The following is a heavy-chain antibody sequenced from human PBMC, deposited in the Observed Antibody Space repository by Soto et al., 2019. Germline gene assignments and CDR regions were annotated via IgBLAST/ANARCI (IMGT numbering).Heavy chain of an antibody. CDR2: IIPILGIA. CDR1: GGTFSSYT. D-gene: IGHD5-18*01. CDR3: ASHVDTAMAPHY. V-gene: IGHV1-69*02. Sequence: QVQLVQSGAEVKKPGSSVKVSCKASGGTFSSYTISWVRQAPGQGLEWMGRIIPILGIANYAQKFQGRVTITADKPTSTAYMELSSLRSEDTAVYYCASHVDTAMAPHYWGQGTLVTVSS. J-gene: IGHJ4*02.